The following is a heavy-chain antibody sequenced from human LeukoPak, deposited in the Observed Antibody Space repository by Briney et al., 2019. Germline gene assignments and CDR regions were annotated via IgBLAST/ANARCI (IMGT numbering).Heavy chain of an antibody. CDR2: IIPIFGTA. D-gene: IGHD6-13*01. Sequence: ASVKVSCKASGGTFSSYAISWVRQAPGQGLEWMGGIIPIFGTANYAQKFQGRVTITADESTSTAYMELSSLRSEDTAVYYCARELSIAAAGTQGVFDPRGQGTLVTVSS. CDR3: ARELSIAAAGTQGVFDP. CDR1: GGTFSSYA. J-gene: IGHJ5*02. V-gene: IGHV1-69*13.